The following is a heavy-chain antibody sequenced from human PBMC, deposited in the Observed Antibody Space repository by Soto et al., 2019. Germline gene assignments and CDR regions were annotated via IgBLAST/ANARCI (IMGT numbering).Heavy chain of an antibody. CDR3: ARLTYTSSWYNLDY. CDR1: GGSISSYY. J-gene: IGHJ4*02. D-gene: IGHD6-13*01. CDR2: IYYSGST. V-gene: IGHV4-59*08. Sequence: SETLSLTCTVSGGSISSYYWSWIRQPPGKGLEWIGYIYYSGSTNYNPSLKSRVTISVDTSKNQFSLELSSMTAADTAVYFCARLTYTSSWYNLDYWGQGTLVTVSS.